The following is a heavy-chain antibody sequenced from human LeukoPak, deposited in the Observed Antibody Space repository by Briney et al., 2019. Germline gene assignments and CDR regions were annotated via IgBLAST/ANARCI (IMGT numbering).Heavy chain of an antibody. CDR2: ISSGGGTI. Sequence: GGSLRLSCAASGFTFSDYYMSWIRQAPGKGLEWVSYISSGGGTIYYADSVKGRFTISRDNSKNTLYLQMNSLRAEDTAVYYCAKDRRPLVQSLPRMDVWGQGTTVTVSS. J-gene: IGHJ6*02. V-gene: IGHV3-11*01. D-gene: IGHD2-2*01. CDR3: AKDRRPLVQSLPRMDV. CDR1: GFTFSDYY.